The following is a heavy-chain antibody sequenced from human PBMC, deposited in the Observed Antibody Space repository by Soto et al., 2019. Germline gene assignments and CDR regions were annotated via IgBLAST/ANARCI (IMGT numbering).Heavy chain of an antibody. D-gene: IGHD6-19*01. CDR2: IKQDGGEK. V-gene: IGHV3-7*04. CDR3: ARVISVAGAFDY. CDR1: GFTFSSYW. Sequence: EVQLVESGGGLVQPGGSLRLSCAASGFTFSSYWISWVRQSQGKGLEWVTNIKQDGGEKDNVDSVTGRFTISRDNAKNSLYLQMNSLRAEDAAVYYCARVISVAGAFDYWGQGTLVTVSS. J-gene: IGHJ4*02.